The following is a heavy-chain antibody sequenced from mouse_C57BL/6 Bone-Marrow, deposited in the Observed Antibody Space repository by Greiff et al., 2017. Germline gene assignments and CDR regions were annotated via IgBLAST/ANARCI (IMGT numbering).Heavy chain of an antibody. CDR2: IHPNSGST. CDR1: GYTFTSYW. V-gene: IGHV1-64*01. J-gene: IGHJ3*01. Sequence: VKLQQPGAELVKPGASVKLSCKASGYTFTSYWMHWVKQRPGQGLEWIGMIHPNSGSTNYNEKFKSKATLTVDKSSSTAYMQLSSLTSEDSAVYYCARRGYYYGSSPFAYWGQGTLVTVSA. CDR3: ARRGYYYGSSPFAY. D-gene: IGHD1-1*01.